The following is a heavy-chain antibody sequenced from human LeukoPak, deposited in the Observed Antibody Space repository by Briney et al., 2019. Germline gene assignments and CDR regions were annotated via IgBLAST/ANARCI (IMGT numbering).Heavy chain of an antibody. CDR2: INPNSGGT. CDR3: ARGGSIVVVPAAIYGFDP. CDR1: GYTFTGYY. D-gene: IGHD2-2*02. J-gene: IGHJ5*02. V-gene: IGHV1-2*02. Sequence: GASVKVSCKASGYTFTGYYMHWVQQAPGQGLEWMGWINPNSGGTNYAQKFQGRVTMTRDTSISTAYMELSRLRSDDTAVYYCARGGSIVVVPAAIYGFDPWGQGTLVTVSS.